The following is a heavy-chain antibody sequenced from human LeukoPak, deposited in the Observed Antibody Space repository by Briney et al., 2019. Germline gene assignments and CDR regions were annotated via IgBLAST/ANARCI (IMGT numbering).Heavy chain of an antibody. J-gene: IGHJ3*02. CDR1: GFTFSSYS. Sequence: PGGSLRLSCAASGFTFSSYSMNWVRQAPGKGLEWVSSISSSSSYIYYADSVEGRFTISRDNAKNSLYLQMNSLRAEDTAVYYCARWYYYDSSGYSGVAFDIWGQGTMVTVSS. CDR3: ARWYYYDSSGYSGVAFDI. V-gene: IGHV3-21*01. D-gene: IGHD3-22*01. CDR2: ISSSSSYI.